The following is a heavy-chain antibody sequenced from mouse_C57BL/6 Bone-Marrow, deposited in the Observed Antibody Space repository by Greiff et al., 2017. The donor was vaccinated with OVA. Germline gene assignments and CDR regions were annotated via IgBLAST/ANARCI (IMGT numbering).Heavy chain of an antibody. Sequence: EVQLQQSGAELVRPGASVKLSCTASGFNITDDYMHWVKQRPEQGLEWIGWIDPENGDTEYASQFQGKATITADTSSNTAYLQLSSLTSEDTAVYYCTTTPPDYGSRGYAMDDWGQGTSVTVSS. V-gene: IGHV14-4*01. D-gene: IGHD1-1*01. CDR3: TTTPPDYGSRGYAMDD. CDR1: GFNITDDY. J-gene: IGHJ4*01. CDR2: IDPENGDT.